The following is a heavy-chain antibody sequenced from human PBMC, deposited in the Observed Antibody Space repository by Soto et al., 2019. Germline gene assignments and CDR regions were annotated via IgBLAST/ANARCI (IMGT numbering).Heavy chain of an antibody. V-gene: IGHV3-23*01. Sequence: PGGSLRLSCAASGFTFSSYAMNWVRQAPGKGLEWVSAITTSGSSTYYADSVKGRFTISRDNSKNTLYLQMSSLRVEDTAVYYCAKDQLGYCGGDCPKRAFQHWGQGTLVTVSS. CDR1: GFTFSSYA. D-gene: IGHD2-21*02. CDR3: AKDQLGYCGGDCPKRAFQH. CDR2: ITTSGSST. J-gene: IGHJ1*01.